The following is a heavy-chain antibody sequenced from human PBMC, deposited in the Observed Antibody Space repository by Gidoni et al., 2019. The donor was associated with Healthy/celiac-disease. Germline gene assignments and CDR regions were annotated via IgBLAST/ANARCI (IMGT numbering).Heavy chain of an antibody. CDR1: GYTFTGYY. Sequence: QVQLVQSGAEVKKPGASVKVSCKASGYTFTGYYMHWVRQAPGQGLEWMGIINPRGGSTSYAQKFQGRVTMTRDTSTSTVYMELSSLRSEDTAVYYCAREGYSSGSNINWFDPWGQGTLVTVSS. V-gene: IGHV1-46*03. CDR3: AREGYSSGSNINWFDP. D-gene: IGHD6-19*01. J-gene: IGHJ5*02. CDR2: INPRGGST.